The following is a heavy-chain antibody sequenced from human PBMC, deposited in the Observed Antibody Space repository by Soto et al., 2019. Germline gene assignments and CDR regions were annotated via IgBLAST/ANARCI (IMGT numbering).Heavy chain of an antibody. CDR2: INAGNGNT. CDR3: ARGERGCSSTSCYANDWFDP. CDR1: GYTFTGYF. Sequence: ASVKVSCKASGYTFTGYFMHSLRQAPGQRLEWMGWINAGNGNTKYSQKFQGRVTITRDTSASTAYMELSSLTSEDTDVYYCARGERGCSSTSCYANDWFDPWGQGTLVTVSS. V-gene: IGHV1-3*01. J-gene: IGHJ5*02. D-gene: IGHD2-2*01.